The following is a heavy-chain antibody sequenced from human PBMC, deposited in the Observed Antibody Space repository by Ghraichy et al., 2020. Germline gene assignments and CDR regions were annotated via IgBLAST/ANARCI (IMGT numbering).Heavy chain of an antibody. CDR3: ARGLQGATMAPNWFDP. V-gene: IGHV4-34*01. CDR2: INHSGST. J-gene: IGHJ5*02. Sequence: SETLSLTCAVYGGSFSGYYWSWIRQPPGKGLEWIGEINHSGSTNYNPSLKSRVTISVDTSKNQFSLKLSSVTAADTAVYYCARGLQGATMAPNWFDPWGQGTLVTVSS. D-gene: IGHD1-26*01. CDR1: GGSFSGYY.